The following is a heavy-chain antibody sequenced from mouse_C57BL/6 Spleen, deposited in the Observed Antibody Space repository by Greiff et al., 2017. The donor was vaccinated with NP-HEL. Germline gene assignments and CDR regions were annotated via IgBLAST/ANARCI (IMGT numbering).Heavy chain of an antibody. Sequence: EVQRVESGEGLVKPGGSLKLSCAASGFTFSSYAMSWVRQTPEKRLEWVAYISSGGDYIYYADTVKGRFTISRDNARNTLYLQMSSLKSEDTAMYYCTRDRGGNYVSYWYFDVWGTGTTVTVSS. CDR3: TRDRGGNYVSYWYFDV. J-gene: IGHJ1*03. CDR2: ISSGGDYI. D-gene: IGHD2-1*01. CDR1: GFTFSSYA. V-gene: IGHV5-9-1*02.